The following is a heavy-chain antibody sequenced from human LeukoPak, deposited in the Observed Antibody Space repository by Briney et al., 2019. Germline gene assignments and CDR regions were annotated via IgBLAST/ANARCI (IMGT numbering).Heavy chain of an antibody. CDR2: IMIGGDGK. J-gene: IGHJ4*02. D-gene: IGHD2-2*01. CDR1: GFSFNNYA. V-gene: IGHV3-23*01. Sequence: GGSLRLSCAGSGFSFNNYAMSWVRRAPRKGLEWVSTIMIGGDGKHYADSVKGRFTISRDRSESTLYLQMNGLRAEDTAVYYCVRAAPGDCSSTSCSLFDNWGQGTPVTVSS. CDR3: VRAAPGDCSSTSCSLFDN.